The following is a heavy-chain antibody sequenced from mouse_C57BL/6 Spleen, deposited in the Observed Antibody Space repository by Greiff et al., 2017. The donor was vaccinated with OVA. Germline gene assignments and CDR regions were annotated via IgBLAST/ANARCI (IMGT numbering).Heavy chain of an antibody. D-gene: IGHD2-13*01. V-gene: IGHV1-69*01. J-gene: IGHJ4*01. Sequence: QVQLQQPGAELVMPGASVKLSCKASGYTFTSYWMHWVKQRPGQGLEWIGEIDPSDSYTNYNQNFKGKSTLTVDKSSSTAYMQLSSLTSEDSAVYYCARRGLDAMDYWGQGTSVTVSS. CDR3: ARRGLDAMDY. CDR1: GYTFTSYW. CDR2: IDPSDSYT.